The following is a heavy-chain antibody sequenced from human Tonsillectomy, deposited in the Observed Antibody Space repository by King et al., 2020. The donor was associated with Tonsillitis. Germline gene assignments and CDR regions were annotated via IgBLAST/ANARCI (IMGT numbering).Heavy chain of an antibody. CDR1: GFTFSSYA. CDR3: AKNPAVTTYYFFDF. CDR2: FSGRGDTT. V-gene: IGHV3-23*04. D-gene: IGHD4-17*01. Sequence: VQLVESGGGLVQPGGSLRLSCAASGFTFSSYAMSWVRQAPGKGLEWVSSFSGRGDTTYYADSVKGRFSISRDNSKNILFLQMNSLRAEDTAIYYCAKNPAVTTYYFFDFWGQGTLVTVSS. J-gene: IGHJ4*02.